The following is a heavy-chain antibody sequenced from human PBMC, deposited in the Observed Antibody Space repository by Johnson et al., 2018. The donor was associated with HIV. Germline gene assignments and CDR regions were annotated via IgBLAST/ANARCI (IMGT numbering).Heavy chain of an antibody. Sequence: QVQLVESGGGVVQPGGSLRLSCAASGFTFSSYSIHWVRQAPGEGLEWVASIRYEGSNRYYADSVKGRFTISRDNSKNTLYLQMNSLRAEDKAVYYCAKDSGSYYLTWAFDIWGQGTMVTVSS. D-gene: IGHD1-26*01. CDR1: GFTFSSYS. CDR2: IRYEGSNR. J-gene: IGHJ3*02. CDR3: AKDSGSYYLTWAFDI. V-gene: IGHV3-30*02.